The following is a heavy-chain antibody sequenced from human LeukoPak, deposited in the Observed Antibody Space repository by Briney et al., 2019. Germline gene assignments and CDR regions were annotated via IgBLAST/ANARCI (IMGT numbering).Heavy chain of an antibody. V-gene: IGHV3-53*01. CDR2: IYSGGGT. J-gene: IGHJ4*02. CDR1: GFTVSSNY. Sequence: GGSLRLSCAASGFTVSSNYMSWVRQAPGKGLEWVSVIYSGGGTYYADSVKGRFTISRDNSKNTLYLQMNSLRAEDTAVYYCARGRRGIAAAGAYWGQGTLVTVSS. D-gene: IGHD6-13*01. CDR3: ARGRRGIAAAGAY.